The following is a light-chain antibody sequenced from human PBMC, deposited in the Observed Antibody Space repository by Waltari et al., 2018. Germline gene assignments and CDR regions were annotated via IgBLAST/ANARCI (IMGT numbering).Light chain of an antibody. CDR3: QQRTNRPPLT. CDR2: DAS. V-gene: IGKV3-11*01. J-gene: IGKJ4*01. CDR1: QSVVTY. Sequence: EIVLTQSPATLSLSPGDRATLSCRASQSVVTYLAWYQQRPGQPPRLLIYDASNRATGIPARLSGGGSGTDFTLTISSLEPDDFAVYYCQQRTNRPPLTFGGGTKVEI.